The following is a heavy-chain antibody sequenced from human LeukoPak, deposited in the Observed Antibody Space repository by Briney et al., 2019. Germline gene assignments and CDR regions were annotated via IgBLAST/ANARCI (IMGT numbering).Heavy chain of an antibody. CDR1: GYSFTTYW. CDR3: ARQGGDPRLYYFDY. CDR2: IYPGDSDI. J-gene: IGHJ4*02. D-gene: IGHD2-21*01. Sequence: GESLKISCKGSGYSFTTYWIAWVRQMPGKGLEWMGIIYPGDSDIRYSPSFQGQVTISVDKSISTAYLQWSSLKASDTTMYYCARQGGDPRLYYFDYWGQGTLVTVSS. V-gene: IGHV5-51*01.